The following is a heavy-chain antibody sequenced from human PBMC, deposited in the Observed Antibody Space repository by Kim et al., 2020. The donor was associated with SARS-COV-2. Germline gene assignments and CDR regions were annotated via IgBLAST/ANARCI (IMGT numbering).Heavy chain of an antibody. J-gene: IGHJ6*02. CDR2: IIPIFGTA. CDR1: GGTFSSYA. Sequence: SVKVSCKASGGTFSSYAISWVRQAPGQGLEWMGGIIPIFGTANYAQKFQGRVTITADESTSTAYMELSSLRSEDPAVYYCASPILWFGELLSDYYYGMDVWGQGTTVTVSS. D-gene: IGHD3-10*01. V-gene: IGHV1-69*13. CDR3: ASPILWFGELLSDYYYGMDV.